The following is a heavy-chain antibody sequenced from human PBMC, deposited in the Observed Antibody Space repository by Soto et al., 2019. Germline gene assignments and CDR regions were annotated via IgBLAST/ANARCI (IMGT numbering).Heavy chain of an antibody. D-gene: IGHD5-12*01. CDR3: ARGVGGYEHLWYFDY. J-gene: IGHJ4*02. CDR1: GGSISSGDYY. V-gene: IGHV4-30-4*01. Sequence: SETLSLTCTVSGGSISSGDYYWSWIRQPPGKGLEWIGYIYYSGSTYYNPSLKSRVTISVDTSKNQFSLKLSSVTAADTAVYYCARGVGGYEHLWYFDYWGQGTLVTISS. CDR2: IYYSGST.